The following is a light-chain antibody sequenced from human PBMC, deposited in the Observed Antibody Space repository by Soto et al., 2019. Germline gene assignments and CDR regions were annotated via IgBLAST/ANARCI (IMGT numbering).Light chain of an antibody. Sequence: QSVRTQAASGSRSPGQAIAIFNTGTSSDIGGHNSVSWYQQHPGKAPKLMIYNVSNRPSGVSNRFSGSKSGNTASLTISGLLAEDEADYYCTSLTRPSTYASGAGTKVTVL. V-gene: IGLV2-14*01. CDR2: NVS. CDR1: SSDIGGHNS. J-gene: IGLJ1*01. CDR3: TSLTRPSTYA.